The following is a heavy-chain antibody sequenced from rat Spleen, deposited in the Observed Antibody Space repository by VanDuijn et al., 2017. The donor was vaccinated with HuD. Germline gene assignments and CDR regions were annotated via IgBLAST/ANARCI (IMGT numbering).Heavy chain of an antibody. V-gene: IGHV2-1*01. J-gene: IGHJ2*01. CDR3: AREGWEGYYFDY. Sequence: QVQLKESGPGLVQPSQTLSLTCTVSGFSLTSNSVHWVRQPPGKGLEWMGGIWGDGSTDYNSALKSRLSISRDTSKSQVFLKMNSLQSEDTTTYYCAREGWEGYYFDYWGQGVMVTVSS. CDR1: GFSLTSNS. CDR2: IWGDGST. D-gene: IGHD5-1*01.